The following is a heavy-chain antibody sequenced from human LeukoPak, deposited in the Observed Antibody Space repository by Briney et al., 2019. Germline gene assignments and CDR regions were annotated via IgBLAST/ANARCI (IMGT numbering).Heavy chain of an antibody. D-gene: IGHD6-6*01. Sequence: SKTLSLTCAVYGGSFSGYYWSWIRQPPGKGLEWIGEINHSGSTNYNPSLKSRVTISVDTSKNQFSLKLSSVTAADTAVYYCARVGQLVNFDYWGQGTLVTVSS. J-gene: IGHJ4*02. V-gene: IGHV4-34*01. CDR2: INHSGST. CDR1: GGSFSGYY. CDR3: ARVGQLVNFDY.